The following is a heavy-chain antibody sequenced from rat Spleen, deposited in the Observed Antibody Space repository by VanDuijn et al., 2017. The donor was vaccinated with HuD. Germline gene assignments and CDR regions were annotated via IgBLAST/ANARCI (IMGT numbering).Heavy chain of an antibody. CDR1: GFTFSDYY. CDR2: IIYDGSRT. Sequence: EVQLVESDGGLVQPGRSLKLSCAASGFTFSDYYMAWVRQAPKKGLEWVATIIYDGSRTYYRDSVKGRFTISRDNAKSTLYLQMDSLRSEDTATYYCITLYVYFGLLGDWFAYWAKALWSLSLQ. V-gene: IGHV5S10*01. D-gene: IGHD1-6*01. CDR3: ITLYVYFGLLGDWFAY. J-gene: IGHJ3*01.